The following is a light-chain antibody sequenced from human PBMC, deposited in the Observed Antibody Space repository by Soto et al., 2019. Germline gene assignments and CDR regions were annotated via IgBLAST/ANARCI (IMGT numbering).Light chain of an antibody. Sequence: DIQMTQSPSSLSASVGDRVTITCRASQGISSYLAWYQQKPGQVPKLLIYAASTWQSGVPSRFSGSGSGTDFTITISSLQPEDVATYYYQKYNSAPFTFGPGTKVDIK. CDR1: QGISSY. J-gene: IGKJ3*01. CDR3: QKYNSAPFT. CDR2: AAS. V-gene: IGKV1-27*01.